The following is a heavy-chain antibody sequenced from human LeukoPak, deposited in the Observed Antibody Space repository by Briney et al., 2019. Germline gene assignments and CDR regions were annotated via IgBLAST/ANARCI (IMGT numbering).Heavy chain of an antibody. D-gene: IGHD2-2*01. J-gene: IGHJ6*03. Sequence: SETLSLTCTVSGGSISSYYWSWIRQPPGKGLEWIGYIYYCGSSNYSASLKCRVTISVDTSKNQFSLKLNSLIAPDTAAYYCAAMSEGERSSASCFGFSYSYYMDVWGKGTTVTISS. V-gene: IGHV4-59*13. CDR3: AAMSEGERSSASCFGFSYSYYMDV. CDR1: GGSISSYY. CDR2: IYYCGSS.